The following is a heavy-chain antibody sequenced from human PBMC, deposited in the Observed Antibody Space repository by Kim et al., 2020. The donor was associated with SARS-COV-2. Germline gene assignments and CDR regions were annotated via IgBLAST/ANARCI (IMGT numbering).Heavy chain of an antibody. J-gene: IGHJ5*01. CDR2: IYYSGST. V-gene: IGHV4-31*03. D-gene: IGHD3-16*01. CDR1: GGSISSGGYY. CDR3: ARQMAPDYYERFDT. Sequence: SETLSLTCTVSGGSISSGGYYWSRIRQHPGMGLVWIGYIYYSGSTYYNPSSKSRVTTTADTSKNQSSLKQSSVTAADTAVYYCARQMAPDYYERFDTLG.